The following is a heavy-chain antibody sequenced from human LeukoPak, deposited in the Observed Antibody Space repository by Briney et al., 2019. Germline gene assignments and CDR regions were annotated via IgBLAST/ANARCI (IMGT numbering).Heavy chain of an antibody. CDR1: DGSISSYY. J-gene: IGHJ4*02. Sequence: PSETLSLTCTVSDGSISSYYWSWIRQPPGKGLEWIGYIYYSGNTNYNPSLRSRVTISVDTSKSQFPLRLNSVTAADTAVYYCARQIIRGQYLVHFDYWGQGTLVTVSS. D-gene: IGHD6-13*01. CDR3: ARQIIRGQYLVHFDY. V-gene: IGHV4-59*08. CDR2: IYYSGNT.